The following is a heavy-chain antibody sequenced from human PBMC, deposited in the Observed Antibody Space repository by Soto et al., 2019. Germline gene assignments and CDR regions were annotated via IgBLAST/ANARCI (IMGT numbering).Heavy chain of an antibody. Sequence: QVQLVQSGAEVKTPGSSVKVSCKASGGIFTRYDIRWVRQAPGQGLELMGAIIPIFGTANYAQKFQGRVTITADATTSTAYMELSSLRSEDTAMYYCAINEGRDVSTFDYWGQGTLVTVSS. CDR3: AINEGRDVSTFDY. V-gene: IGHV1-69*01. D-gene: IGHD3-10*02. J-gene: IGHJ4*02. CDR1: GGIFTRYD. CDR2: IIPIFGTA.